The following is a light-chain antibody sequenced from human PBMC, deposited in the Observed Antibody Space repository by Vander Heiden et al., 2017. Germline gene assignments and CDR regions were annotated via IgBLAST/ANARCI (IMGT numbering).Light chain of an antibody. CDR2: EVS. CDR3: SSYTSSSTLDVV. CDR1: SSDVGGYNY. V-gene: IGLV2-14*01. J-gene: IGLJ2*01. Sequence: ALTQPASVSGSPGQSITISCTGTSSDVGGYNYVSWYQQHPGKAPKLMIYEVSNRPSGVSDRFSGSKSGNTASLTISGLQAEDEADYYCSSYTSSSTLDVVFGGGTKLTVL.